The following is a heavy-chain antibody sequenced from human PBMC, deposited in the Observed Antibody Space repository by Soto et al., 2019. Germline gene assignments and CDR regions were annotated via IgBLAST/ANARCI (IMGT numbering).Heavy chain of an antibody. CDR2: IYHSGST. CDR1: GGSISSYY. J-gene: IGHJ5*02. V-gene: IGHV4-59*08. D-gene: IGHD6-13*01. Sequence: SETLSLTCTVSGGSISSYYWSWIRQPPGKGLEWIGFIYHSGSTNYNPSLKGRVSISVDTSKNQFSLKLSSVTAADTAVYYCASFIAAAGTGWFDPWGQGTLVTVSS. CDR3: ASFIAAAGTGWFDP.